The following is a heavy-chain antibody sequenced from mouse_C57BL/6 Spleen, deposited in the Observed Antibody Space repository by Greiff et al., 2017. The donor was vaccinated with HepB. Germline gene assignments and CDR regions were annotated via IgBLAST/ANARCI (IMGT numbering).Heavy chain of an antibody. CDR3: ARSLLPFDY. D-gene: IGHD1-1*01. Sequence: QVQLQQPGAELVKPGASVKMSCKASGYTFTSYWITWVKQRPGQGLEWIGDIYPGCGSTNYNEKFKSKATLTVDTSSSTAYMQLSGLTSEDSAVYYCARSLLPFDYWGQGTTLTVSS. J-gene: IGHJ2*01. V-gene: IGHV1-55*01. CDR2: IYPGCGST. CDR1: GYTFTSYW.